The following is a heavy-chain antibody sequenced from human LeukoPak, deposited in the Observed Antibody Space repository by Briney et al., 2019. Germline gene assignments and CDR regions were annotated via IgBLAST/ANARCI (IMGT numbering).Heavy chain of an antibody. CDR2: ISNSGST. CDR3: GRDALVGYFSYYYMDV. D-gene: IGHD2-15*01. V-gene: IGHV4-59*11. J-gene: IGHJ6*03. Sequence: PSETLSLTCTVSGGAITSHYWTWIRQSPVKGLEWIGDISNSGSTSYNPSLKSRVTVSIDTSKNQFSLKLSSVTAADTAVYYCGRDALVGYFSYYYMDVWGKGTTVTVSS. CDR1: GGAITSHY.